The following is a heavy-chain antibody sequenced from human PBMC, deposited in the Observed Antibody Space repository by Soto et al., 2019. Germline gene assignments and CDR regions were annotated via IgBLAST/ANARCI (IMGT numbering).Heavy chain of an antibody. CDR2: IYWDDDK. J-gene: IGHJ6*02. CDR1: GFSLSTTGVG. CDR3: VQSRCGGDCLQSYSSHSYYGLDV. D-gene: IGHD2-21*02. Sequence: QITLKESGPTLVKPTQTLTLTCSFSGFSLSTTGVGVGWIRQPPGKALEWLALIYWDDDKRYNPSLNSRLTNTQDPSKNPVVLAMTNMDPVDTATYYCVQSRCGGDCLQSYSSHSYYGLDVWGQGTTVTVSS. V-gene: IGHV2-5*02.